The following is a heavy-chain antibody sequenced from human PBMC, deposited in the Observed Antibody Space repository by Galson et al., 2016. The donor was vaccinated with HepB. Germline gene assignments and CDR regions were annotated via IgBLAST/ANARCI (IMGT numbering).Heavy chain of an antibody. V-gene: IGHV1-18*01. Sequence: SVKVSCKASGYTFTSYGISWVRQAPGQGLEWMGWISGYNGVTNYAQKFQGRVTMTTDTSTRTAYMGLRSLRPDDTAIYYCGRVGCDCSRWAGDYWGQGTLVTVSS. CDR1: GYTFTSYG. J-gene: IGHJ4*02. CDR3: GRVGCDCSRWAGDY. CDR2: ISGYNGVT. D-gene: IGHD2-21*02.